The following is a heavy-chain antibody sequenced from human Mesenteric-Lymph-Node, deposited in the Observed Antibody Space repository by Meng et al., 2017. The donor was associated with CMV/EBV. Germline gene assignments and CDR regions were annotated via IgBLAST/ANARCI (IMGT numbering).Heavy chain of an antibody. D-gene: IGHD2-15*01. CDR2: INHSGVP. Sequence: VQLQQWGAGRLKPSETLSLTCAVYGGSFSGYYWSWIRQPPGKGLEWIGEINHSGVPNYNPSLKSRVTISLDRSKNQFSLKLSSVTAEDTAVYYCARGSDIPVNNYWGQGTLVTVSS. CDR1: GGSFSGYY. J-gene: IGHJ4*02. V-gene: IGHV4-34*01. CDR3: ARGSDIPVNNY.